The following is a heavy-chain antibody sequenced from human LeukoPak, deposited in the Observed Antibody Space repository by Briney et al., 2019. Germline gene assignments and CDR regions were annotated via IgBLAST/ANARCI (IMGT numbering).Heavy chain of an antibody. V-gene: IGHV4-59*01. J-gene: IGHJ5*02. CDR2: IYYTGST. Sequence: PSETLSLTCTVSGGSISSSYWSWIRQPPGKGLEWLGYIYYTGSTNYNPSLKSRVTMSVDTSKNQFSLRLSSVTAADTAVYYCAREGWFGEPPRHWFDPWGQGTLVTVSS. D-gene: IGHD3-10*01. CDR3: AREGWFGEPPRHWFDP. CDR1: GGSISSSY.